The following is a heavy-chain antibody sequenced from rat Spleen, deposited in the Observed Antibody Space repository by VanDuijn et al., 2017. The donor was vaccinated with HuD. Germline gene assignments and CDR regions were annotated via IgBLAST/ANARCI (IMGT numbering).Heavy chain of an antibody. J-gene: IGHJ2*01. V-gene: IGHV5-22*01. D-gene: IGHD1-11*01. CDR2: ISYEGTST. CDR3: ARHEDYGGYSRDYFGY. Sequence: EVQLVESGGGLVQPGRSMKLSCVASGFTFSNYYMAWVRQAPKKGLEWVASISYEGTSTYYGDSVKGRFTISRDNAKSTLYLLMNSLRSEDTATYYCARHEDYGGYSRDYFGYWGQGVMVTVSS. CDR1: GFTFSNYY.